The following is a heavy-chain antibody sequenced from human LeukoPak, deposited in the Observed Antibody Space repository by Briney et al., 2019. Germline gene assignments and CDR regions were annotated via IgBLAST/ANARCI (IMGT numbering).Heavy chain of an antibody. CDR1: GFKFSNYA. Sequence: PGGSLRLSCAASGFKFSNYAMSWVRQAPGKGLEWVSGLLGGGDSTYYADSVKGRFPISRDNSKNTLFLQMNSLRAEDTAIYYCVTYYYVYGTFDYWGQGTLVTVSS. D-gene: IGHD3-10*02. CDR2: LLGGGDST. V-gene: IGHV3-23*01. CDR3: VTYYYVYGTFDY. J-gene: IGHJ4*02.